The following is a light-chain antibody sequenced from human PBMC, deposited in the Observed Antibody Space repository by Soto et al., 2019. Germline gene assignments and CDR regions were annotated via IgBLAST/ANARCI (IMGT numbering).Light chain of an antibody. CDR2: GAS. J-gene: IGKJ2*01. CDR1: QSVSSN. CDR3: QQYNNWPYT. Sequence: EIVMTQSPATLAVSPGERAALSCRASQSVSSNFAWYQQKPGQAPRLLIYGASSRATGTPARFSGSGSGTEFTLTISSLQSEDFAVYYCQQYNNWPYTFGLRTKLEIK. V-gene: IGKV3-15*01.